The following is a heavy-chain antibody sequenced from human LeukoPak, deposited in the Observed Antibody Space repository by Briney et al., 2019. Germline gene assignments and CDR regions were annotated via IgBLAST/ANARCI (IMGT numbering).Heavy chain of an antibody. V-gene: IGHV3-20*04. CDR1: GFTFGDYG. D-gene: IGHD2-2*01. CDR3: ASSLGSQVGAFDI. CDR2: INWNGGST. J-gene: IGHJ3*02. Sequence: GGSLRLSRAASGFTFGDYGMSWVRQAPGKGLEWVSSINWNGGSTGYADSVKGRFTISRDNAKNSLYLQMNSLRAEDTALYYCASSLGSQVGAFDIWGQGTMVTVSS.